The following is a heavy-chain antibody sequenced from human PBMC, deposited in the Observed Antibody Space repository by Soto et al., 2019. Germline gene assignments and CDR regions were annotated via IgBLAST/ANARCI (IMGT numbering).Heavy chain of an antibody. Sequence: SCPTLVNPTQTLTLTCNFSGFSLSSRKMGXGWIRQPPGKALEWLALIYWDDDKRYRPSLNNRLTITKDTSKNQVLLTMTNLDPVDTATYYCAHTGYYDLLTFDYWGQGTLVTVSS. CDR2: IYWDDDK. CDR1: GFSLSSRKMG. J-gene: IGHJ4*02. V-gene: IGHV2-5*02. D-gene: IGHD3-9*01. CDR3: AHTGYYDLLTFDY.